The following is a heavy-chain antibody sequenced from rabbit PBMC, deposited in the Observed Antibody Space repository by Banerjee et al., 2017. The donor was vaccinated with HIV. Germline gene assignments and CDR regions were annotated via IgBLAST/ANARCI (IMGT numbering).Heavy chain of an antibody. D-gene: IGHD1-1*01. CDR1: GFSFSNKYV. J-gene: IGHJ3*01. CDR2: INTSSGNT. CDR3: ARASASGSGYYTL. Sequence: QSLEESGGDLVKPGASLTLTCTASGFSFSNKYVMCWVRQAPGKGLEWIACINTSSGNTVYASWAKGRFTISKTSSTTVTLQMTSLTAADTATYFCARASASGSGYYTLWGQGTLVTVS. V-gene: IGHV1S40*01.